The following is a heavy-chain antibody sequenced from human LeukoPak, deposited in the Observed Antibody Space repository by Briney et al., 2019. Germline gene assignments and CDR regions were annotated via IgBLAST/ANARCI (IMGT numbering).Heavy chain of an antibody. CDR1: GFTFSSYA. V-gene: IGHV3-23*01. Sequence: GGSLRLSCAASGFTFSSYAMSWVRQAPGKGLEWVSAISGSGGYTYYADSVKGRFTISRDNSKNTLYLQMNSLRAEDTAVYYCAKDVAFSIAVAGSYFNYWGQGTLVTVSS. CDR3: AKDVAFSIAVAGSYFNY. D-gene: IGHD6-19*01. CDR2: ISGSGGYT. J-gene: IGHJ4*02.